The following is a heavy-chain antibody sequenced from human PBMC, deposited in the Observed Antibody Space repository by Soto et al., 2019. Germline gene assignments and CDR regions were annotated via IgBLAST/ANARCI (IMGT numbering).Heavy chain of an antibody. CDR2: ISYDGSNK. V-gene: IGHV3-30*18. CDR3: AKLPNLGYCSSTSCGDAFDI. J-gene: IGHJ3*02. D-gene: IGHD2-2*01. CDR1: GFTFSSYG. Sequence: QVQLVESGGGVVQPGRSLRLSCAASGFTFSSYGMHWVRQAPGKGLEWVAVISYDGSNKYYADSVKGRFTISRDNSKNTLYLQMNSLRAEDTAVYYCAKLPNLGYCSSTSCGDAFDILGQGTMVTVSS.